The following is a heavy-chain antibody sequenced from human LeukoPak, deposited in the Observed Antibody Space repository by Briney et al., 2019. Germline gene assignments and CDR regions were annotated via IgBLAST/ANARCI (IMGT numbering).Heavy chain of an antibody. CDR3: AREEGSSWYRGYYFDY. D-gene: IGHD6-13*01. CDR2: IYTSGST. V-gene: IGHV4-59*01. J-gene: IGHJ4*02. Sequence: SETLSLTCTVSGGSISSYYWSWIRQPPGKGLEWIGYIYTSGSTNYNPSLKSRVTISVDTSKNQFSLKLSSVTAADTAVYYCAREEGSSWYRGYYFDYWGQGTLVTVSS. CDR1: GGSISSYY.